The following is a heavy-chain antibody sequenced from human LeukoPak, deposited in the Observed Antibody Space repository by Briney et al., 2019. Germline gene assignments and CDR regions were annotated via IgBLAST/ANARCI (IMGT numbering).Heavy chain of an antibody. CDR1: GGSFSGYY. V-gene: IGHV4-34*01. D-gene: IGHD3-16*01. Sequence: SETLSLTCAVYGGSFSGYYWSWIRQPPGTRLEWIGEINHSGSTNYNPSLKSRVTISVDTSKNQFSLKLSSVTAADTAVYYCARVGRGAHTWGSYSCDHWGQGTLVSVSS. J-gene: IGHJ4*02. CDR3: ARVGRGAHTWGSYSCDH. CDR2: INHSGST.